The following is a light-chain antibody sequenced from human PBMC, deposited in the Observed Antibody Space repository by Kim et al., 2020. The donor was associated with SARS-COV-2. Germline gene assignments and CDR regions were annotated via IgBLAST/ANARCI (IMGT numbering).Light chain of an antibody. CDR3: QQYIAFPFS. V-gene: IGKV1-5*01. J-gene: IGKJ2*03. Sequence: SASVGDRVPITCRASQSVNSFLAWYQQKPGKAPNLLVYDASTVENGVPSGFSGSGSGTEFTRTISSLQPDDFATYYCQQYIAFPFSFGQGTKLEI. CDR1: QSVNSF. CDR2: DAS.